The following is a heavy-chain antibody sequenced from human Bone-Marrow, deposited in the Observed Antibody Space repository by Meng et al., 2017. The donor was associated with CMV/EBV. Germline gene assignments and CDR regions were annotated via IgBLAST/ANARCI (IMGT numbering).Heavy chain of an antibody. Sequence: GGSLRLSCAASGFTFSSYGMHWVRQAPGKGLEWVAFIRYDGSNKYYADSVKGRFTISRDNSKNTLYLQMNSLRAEDTAVYYCARGKGWLQSSPAGYWGQGTRVTVSS. J-gene: IGHJ4*02. CDR1: GFTFSSYG. CDR2: IRYDGSNK. D-gene: IGHD5-24*01. V-gene: IGHV3-30*02. CDR3: ARGKGWLQSSPAGY.